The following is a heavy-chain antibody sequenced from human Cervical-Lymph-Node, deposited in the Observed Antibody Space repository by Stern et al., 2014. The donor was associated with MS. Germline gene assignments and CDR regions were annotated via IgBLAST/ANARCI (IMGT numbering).Heavy chain of an antibody. CDR2: INPSGGST. Sequence: VQLVESGAEVKKPGASVKVSCKASGYTFPNYYMHWVRLAPGQGLEWMGIINPSGGSTSYAQKFQGRVTMTRDTSTSTVYMELSSLRSGDTAVYYCAREVAGHRLGMMDVWGQGTTVTVSS. CDR3: AREVAGHRLGMMDV. D-gene: IGHD6-19*01. J-gene: IGHJ6*02. CDR1: GYTFPNYY. V-gene: IGHV1-46*01.